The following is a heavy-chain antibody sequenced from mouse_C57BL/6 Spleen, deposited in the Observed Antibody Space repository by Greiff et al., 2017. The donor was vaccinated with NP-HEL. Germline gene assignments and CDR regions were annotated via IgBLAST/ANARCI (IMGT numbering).Heavy chain of an antibody. CDR3: AREGDDYDFDY. V-gene: IGHV3-6*01. Sequence: EVQLQESGPGLVKPSQSLSLTCSVTGYSITSGYYWNWIRQFPGNKLEWMGYISYDGSNNYNPSLKNRISITRDTSKNQFFLKWNSVTTEDTATYYCAREGDDYDFDYWGQGTTLTVSS. J-gene: IGHJ2*01. D-gene: IGHD2-4*01. CDR1: GYSITSGYY. CDR2: ISYDGSN.